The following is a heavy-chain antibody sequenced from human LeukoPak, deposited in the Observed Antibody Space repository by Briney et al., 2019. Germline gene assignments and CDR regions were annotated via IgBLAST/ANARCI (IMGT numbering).Heavy chain of an antibody. CDR1: GYSFTAYY. Sequence: ASVKVSCKASGYSFTAYYMHWVRQAPGQGLEWMGWINPNSGGTNYAQKFQGRVTMTRDTSSNTAYMELTRLRSDDTAVYYCARDGTSTDDYWGQGTLVTVSS. V-gene: IGHV1-2*02. CDR2: INPNSGGT. J-gene: IGHJ4*02. CDR3: ARDGTSTDDY. D-gene: IGHD2-2*01.